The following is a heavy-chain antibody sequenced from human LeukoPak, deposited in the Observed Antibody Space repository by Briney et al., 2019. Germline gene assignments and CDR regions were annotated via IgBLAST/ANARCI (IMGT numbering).Heavy chain of an antibody. V-gene: IGHV1-18*01. D-gene: IGHD1-1*01. J-gene: IGHJ4*02. CDR3: ARDSGRPPTSFDY. Sequence: ASVKVSCKASGYTFTSYGISWVRQAPGQGLERMGWISAYNGNTNYAQSLQGRVSMTTDTSTSTAYMELRSLRSEDTAVYFCARDSGRPPTSFDYWGQGTLVTVSS. CDR1: GYTFTSYG. CDR2: ISAYNGNT.